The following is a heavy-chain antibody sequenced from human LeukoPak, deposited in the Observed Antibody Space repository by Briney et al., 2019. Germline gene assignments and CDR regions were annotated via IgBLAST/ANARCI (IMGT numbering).Heavy chain of an antibody. Sequence: GGSLRLSCAASGFSFSSYAMSWVRQAPGKGLEWVSATSGSGVYTYYADSVKGRFTMSRDNSKSTLSLQMNSLRAEDTAVYYCAKAGSSGYRYYCDYWGQGTLVNVSS. CDR1: GFSFSSYA. V-gene: IGHV3-23*01. D-gene: IGHD3-22*01. J-gene: IGHJ4*02. CDR3: AKAGSSGYRYYCDY. CDR2: TSGSGVYT.